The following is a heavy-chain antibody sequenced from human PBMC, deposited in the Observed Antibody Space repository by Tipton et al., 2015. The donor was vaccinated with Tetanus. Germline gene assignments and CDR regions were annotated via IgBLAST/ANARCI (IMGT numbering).Heavy chain of an antibody. Sequence: TLSLICTVSGGSINSYYWSWIRQPPGKGLEWIGYIYYSGSTNYNPSLRSRVTISVDTSKNQFSLKLSSVTAADTAVYYCARTSIPAADYCFDYWGQGTLVTVSS. D-gene: IGHD2-2*01. CDR2: IYYSGST. CDR3: ARTSIPAADYCFDY. CDR1: GGSINSYY. V-gene: IGHV4-59*01. J-gene: IGHJ4*02.